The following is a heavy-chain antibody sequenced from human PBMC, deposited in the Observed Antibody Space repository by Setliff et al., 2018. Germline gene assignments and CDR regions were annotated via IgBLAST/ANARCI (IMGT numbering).Heavy chain of an antibody. CDR2: VYRGGSTT. CDR1: GFSLSTGG. D-gene: IGHD4-17*01. V-gene: IGHV3-23*03. J-gene: IGHJ6*03. Sequence: LTLTCTFSGFSLSTGGMRVNWMRQAPGKGLEWVSVVYRGGSTTFYADSVKGRFTISRDDSKNTLYLQMNSLTVDDTAVYYCAKDLGDDGHYYYYMDVWGKGTTVTVSS. CDR3: AKDLGDDGHYYYYMDV.